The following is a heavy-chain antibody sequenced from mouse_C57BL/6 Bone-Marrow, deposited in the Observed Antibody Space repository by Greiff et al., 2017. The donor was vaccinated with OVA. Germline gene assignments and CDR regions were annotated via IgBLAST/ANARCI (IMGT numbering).Heavy chain of an antibody. CDR2: IDPSDSYT. J-gene: IGHJ2*01. D-gene: IGHD2-3*01. V-gene: IGHV1-69*01. Sequence: VQLQQPGAELVMPGASVKLSCKASGYTFTSYWMHWVKQRPGQGLEWIGEIDPSDSYTNSNQKFKGKSTLTVDKSSSTAYMQLSSLTSEDSAVYYCASSGWHFDYWGQGTTLTVSS. CDR1: GYTFTSYW. CDR3: ASSGWHFDY.